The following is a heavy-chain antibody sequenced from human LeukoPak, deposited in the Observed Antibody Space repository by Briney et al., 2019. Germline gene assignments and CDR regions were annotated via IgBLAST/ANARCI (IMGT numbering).Heavy chain of an antibody. V-gene: IGHV3-23*01. D-gene: IGHD6-6*01. J-gene: IGHJ4*02. CDR1: GFTFSSYA. CDR3: ARHRSSWLIDY. CDR2: ISDSGGNT. Sequence: GSLRLSCAASGFTFSSYAMSWVRQAPWERLQWVSGISDSGGNTYYADPVRGRFTISRDNSKNTLYQQMNSLRAEDTAVYYCARHRSSWLIDYWGQGTLVTVSS.